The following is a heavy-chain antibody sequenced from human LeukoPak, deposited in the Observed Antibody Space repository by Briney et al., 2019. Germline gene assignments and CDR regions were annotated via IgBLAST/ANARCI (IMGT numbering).Heavy chain of an antibody. Sequence: PGGSLRLSCAASGFTFSSYWMHWVRQAPGKGLVWVSRINSDGSITTYADSVRGRFTVSRDNAKNTLYLQMNSLRAEDTAVYYCARNPRGATYESWGQGTVVTLSS. J-gene: IGHJ4*02. V-gene: IGHV3-74*03. CDR2: INSDGSIT. D-gene: IGHD1-26*01. CDR3: ARNPRGATYES. CDR1: GFTFSSYW.